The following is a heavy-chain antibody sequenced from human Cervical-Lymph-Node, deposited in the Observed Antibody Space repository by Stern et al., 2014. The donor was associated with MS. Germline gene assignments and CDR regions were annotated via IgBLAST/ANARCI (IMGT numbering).Heavy chain of an antibody. CDR2: VSYRGTT. V-gene: IGHV4-59*01. CDR3: AGAHGYHRSFDY. D-gene: IGHD6-25*01. CDR1: GGAIRSYF. J-gene: IGHJ4*02. Sequence: QVQLQESGPGLVKPSETLSLTCNVSGGAIRSYFWSWVRQSPGKGLEWIGCVSYRGTTYYSPSLRSRVTISLDMSTNHFSLRLNSLNAADTALYYCAGAHGYHRSFDYWGRGTLVTVSS.